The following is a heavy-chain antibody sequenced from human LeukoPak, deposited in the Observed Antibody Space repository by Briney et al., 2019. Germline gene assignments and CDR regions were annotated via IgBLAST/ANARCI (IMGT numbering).Heavy chain of an antibody. Sequence: GGSLRLSCAASGFTFNDYYMSWIRQAPGKGLEWVSYISSIGSITHYGDSVKGRFTISRDNAKNSLYLQMNSLRAEDTAVYCARGRDGYNLVDAFDIWGQGVMVTVSS. V-gene: IGHV3-11*04. D-gene: IGHD5-24*01. CDR3: ARGRDGYNLVDAFDI. CDR2: ISSIGSIT. CDR1: GFTFNDYY. J-gene: IGHJ3*02.